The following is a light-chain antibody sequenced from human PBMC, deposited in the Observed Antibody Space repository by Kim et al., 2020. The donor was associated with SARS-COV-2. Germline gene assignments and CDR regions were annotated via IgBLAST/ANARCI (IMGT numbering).Light chain of an antibody. J-gene: IGKJ4*01. Sequence: EIVLTQSPGTLSLSPGEGATLSCRASQNVLSAYLAWYQQKPGQAPRLVIYNGSDRPTGIPARFSGRGSGTDFTLSISRLQPEDFAVYYCQQYVNSPFTFGGGTKVDIK. CDR2: NGS. V-gene: IGKV3-20*01. CDR1: QNVLSAY. CDR3: QQYVNSPFT.